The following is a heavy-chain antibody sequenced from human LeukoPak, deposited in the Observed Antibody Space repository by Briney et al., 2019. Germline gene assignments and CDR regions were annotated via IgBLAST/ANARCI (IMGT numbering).Heavy chain of an antibody. CDR3: ARINSIRWYDF. CDR2: INPNIGDT. D-gene: IGHD6-13*01. CDR1: GYTFTGYY. V-gene: IGHV1-2*02. Sequence: ASVKVSCKASGYTFTGYYMHWVRKAPGQGLELMGWINPNIGDTNYAQKFQGRVTMTSDTSISTAYMELSRLRFDDTAVYYCARINSIRWYDFWVRGTLVTVCS. J-gene: IGHJ4*02.